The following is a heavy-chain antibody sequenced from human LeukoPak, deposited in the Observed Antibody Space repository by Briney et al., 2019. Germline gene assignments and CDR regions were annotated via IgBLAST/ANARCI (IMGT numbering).Heavy chain of an antibody. CDR3: AKVGRSDWQSTTGS. D-gene: IGHD4-17*01. V-gene: IGHV3-74*01. Sequence: GGSLSLSCAASGFTFSSYWMHWVRQAPGKGPVWVSRINKDGSITNYADSVKGRFTISRDNAKDTLYLQMNSLRVEDTAVYYCAKVGRSDWQSTTGSWGQGTLVTVSS. CDR1: GFTFSSYW. J-gene: IGHJ5*02. CDR2: INKDGSIT.